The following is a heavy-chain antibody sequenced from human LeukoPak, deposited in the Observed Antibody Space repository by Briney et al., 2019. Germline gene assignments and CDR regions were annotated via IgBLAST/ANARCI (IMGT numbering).Heavy chain of an antibody. CDR3: ARAPHYYDSSGYSLDY. CDR1: GGSISSISSNNYH. CDR2: IYYSGST. V-gene: IGHV4-39*07. D-gene: IGHD3-22*01. J-gene: IGHJ4*02. Sequence: SETLSLTCIVSGGSISSISSNNYHWGWIRQPPGKGLEWIGSIYYSGSTNYNPSLKSRVTISVDKSKNQFSLKLSSVTAADTAVYYCARAPHYYDSSGYSLDYWGQGTLVTVSS.